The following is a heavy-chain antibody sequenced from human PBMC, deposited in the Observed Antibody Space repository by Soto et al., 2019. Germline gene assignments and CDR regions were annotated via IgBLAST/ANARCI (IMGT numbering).Heavy chain of an antibody. Sequence: ESLKISCTGVGYSFTSYWIGWVRQMPGKGLEWMGIIYPCDSDTRYSPSFQGQVTISADKSITTAYLQWSSLKASDTAMYYCARGYCTTTICDPWFDPWGQGTLVTVSS. CDR1: GYSFTSYW. CDR2: IYPCDSDT. CDR3: ARGYCTTTICDPWFDP. V-gene: IGHV5-51*01. J-gene: IGHJ5*02. D-gene: IGHD2-2*01.